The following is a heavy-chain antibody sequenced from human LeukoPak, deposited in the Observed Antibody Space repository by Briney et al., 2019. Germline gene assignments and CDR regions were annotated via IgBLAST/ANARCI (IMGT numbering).Heavy chain of an antibody. CDR2: IYYSGST. CDR1: GGSISSGGYS. V-gene: IGHV4-31*03. D-gene: IGHD5-18*01. CDR3: ASWPVDTAMVANY. Sequence: SQTLSLTCTVSGGSISSGGYSWSWIRQHPGKGLEWIGYIYYSGSTYYNPSLKSRVTISVDTSKNQFSLKLSSVTAADTAVYYCASWPVDTAMVANYWGQGTLVTVSS. J-gene: IGHJ4*02.